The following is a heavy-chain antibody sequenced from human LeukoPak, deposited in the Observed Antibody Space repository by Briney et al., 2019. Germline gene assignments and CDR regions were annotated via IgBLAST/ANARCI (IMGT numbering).Heavy chain of an antibody. V-gene: IGHV1-69*05. CDR1: GGTFSSYA. Sequence: SVKVSCKASGGTFSSYAISWVRQAPGQGLEWMGGIIPIFGTANYAQKFQGRVTITTDESTSTAYMELSSLRSEDTAVYYCASDNYDSSGYYYAFDIWGQGTMVTVSS. CDR2: IIPIFGTA. CDR3: ASDNYDSSGYYYAFDI. J-gene: IGHJ3*02. D-gene: IGHD3-22*01.